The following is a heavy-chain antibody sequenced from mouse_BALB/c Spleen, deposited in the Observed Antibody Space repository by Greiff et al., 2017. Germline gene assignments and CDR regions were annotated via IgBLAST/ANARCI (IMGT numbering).Heavy chain of an antibody. CDR3: ARLVRLRLFDY. CDR1: GFTFSSYG. CDR2: ISSGGSYT. J-gene: IGHJ2*01. D-gene: IGHD1-2*01. Sequence: EVMLVESGGDLVKPGGSLKLSCAASGFTFSSYGMSWVRQTPDKRLEWVATISSGGSYTYYPDSVKGRSTITRDNAKNTLYLQMSSLKSEDTAMYYCARLVRLRLFDYWGQGTTLTVSS. V-gene: IGHV5-6*01.